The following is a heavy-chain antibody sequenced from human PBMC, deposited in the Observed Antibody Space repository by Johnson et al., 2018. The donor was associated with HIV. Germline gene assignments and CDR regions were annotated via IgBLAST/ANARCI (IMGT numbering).Heavy chain of an antibody. CDR2: IYSGGST. D-gene: IGHD3/OR15-3a*01. V-gene: IGHV3-66*01. CDR3: ARSGESIGSFWAGGAFDI. J-gene: IGHJ3*02. Sequence: MQLVASGGGLVQPGGSLRLSCASSGFTVSSTYMSWVRQAPGKGLEWVSVIYSGGSTYYADSVKGRFTLSRDNSKTTLYLQMNSLSAEDTAVYYCARSGESIGSFWAGGAFDIWGQGTMVTVSS. CDR1: GFTVSSTY.